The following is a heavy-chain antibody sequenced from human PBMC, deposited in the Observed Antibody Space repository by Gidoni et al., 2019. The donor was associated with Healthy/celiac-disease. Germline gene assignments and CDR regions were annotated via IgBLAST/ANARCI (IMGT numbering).Heavy chain of an antibody. J-gene: IGHJ4*02. CDR1: GFSFSSCW. D-gene: IGHD4-17*01. V-gene: IGHV3-7*03. CDR2: IMQDGSEK. Sequence: EVELVESGGGLVQRGGSLRLSCVASGFSFSSCWMSWVRQAPGKGLEWVANIMQDGSEKWYVDSVKGRFTISRDNAKNSLYLQMNSLRAEDTAVYYCARDRGNGDPFDYWGQGTLVTVSP. CDR3: ARDRGNGDPFDY.